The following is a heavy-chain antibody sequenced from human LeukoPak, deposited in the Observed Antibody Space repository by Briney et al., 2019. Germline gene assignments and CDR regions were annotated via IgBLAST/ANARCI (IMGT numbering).Heavy chain of an antibody. CDR1: GDSISSGSYY. CDR2: IYITGST. D-gene: IGHD6-13*01. V-gene: IGHV4-61*02. Sequence: PSQTLSLTCTVSGDSISSGSYYWSWIRQPAGTGLEWLGRIYITGSTNYNPSLKSRLTISVDTSKNQFSLKLSSVTAADTAVYFCARGGSSWLSNWFDPWGQGTLVTVSS. J-gene: IGHJ5*02. CDR3: ARGGSSWLSNWFDP.